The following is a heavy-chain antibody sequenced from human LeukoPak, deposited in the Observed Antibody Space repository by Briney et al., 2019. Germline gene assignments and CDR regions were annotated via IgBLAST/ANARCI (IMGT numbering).Heavy chain of an antibody. Sequence: PSETLSLTCTVSGGSISSYYWGRIRQPAGKGLEWIGRIYTSGSTNYNPSLKSRVTMSVDTSKNQFSLKLSSVTAADTAVYYCASYSGSYYNAHYYYMDVWGKGTTVTVSS. CDR1: GGSISSYY. CDR3: ASYSGSYYNAHYYYMDV. J-gene: IGHJ6*03. D-gene: IGHD1-26*01. CDR2: IYTSGST. V-gene: IGHV4-4*07.